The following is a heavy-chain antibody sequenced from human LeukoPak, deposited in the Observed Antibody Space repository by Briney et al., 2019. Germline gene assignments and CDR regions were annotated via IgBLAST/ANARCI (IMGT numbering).Heavy chain of an antibody. Sequence: SVKVSCKASGGTFSSYAISCVRRAAGQGLEWRGGISAIFGTANYAQKFQCRVTTTTDESTSTAYMELSSLRSEDTAVYYCARDPPSGVWGRGTLVTVS. CDR2: ISAIFGTA. J-gene: IGHJ2*01. CDR1: GGTFSSYA. D-gene: IGHD1-14*01. V-gene: IGHV1-69*05. CDR3: ARDPPSGV.